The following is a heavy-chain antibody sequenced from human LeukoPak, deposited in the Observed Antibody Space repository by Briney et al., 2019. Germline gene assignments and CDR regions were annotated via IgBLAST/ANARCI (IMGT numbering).Heavy chain of an antibody. CDR1: GFTFSDYD. V-gene: IGHV3-74*01. CDR3: ARDRLLIPDY. CDR2: INSDGSST. Sequence: GGSPRLSCSASGFTFSDYDMTWFRQAPGKGLVWVSRINSDGSSTSYADSVKGRFTISRDNAKNTLYLQMNSLRAEDTAVYYCARDRLLIPDYWGQGTLVTVSS. D-gene: IGHD2/OR15-2a*01. J-gene: IGHJ4*02.